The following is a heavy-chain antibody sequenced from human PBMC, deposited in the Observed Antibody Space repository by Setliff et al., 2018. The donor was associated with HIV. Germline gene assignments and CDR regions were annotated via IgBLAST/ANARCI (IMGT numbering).Heavy chain of an antibody. CDR3: ARVGLSAVPFPTVY. Sequence: ASVKVSCKASGYTFTSYGISWVRQAPGQGLKWMGWISAYNGDTKYAQKFHNRLSMTADTSTTTAYMDLRGLTSDDTGVYYCARVGLSAVPFPTVYWGQGTLVTVSS. V-gene: IGHV1-18*01. D-gene: IGHD4-4*01. CDR2: ISAYNGDT. CDR1: GYTFTSYG. J-gene: IGHJ4*02.